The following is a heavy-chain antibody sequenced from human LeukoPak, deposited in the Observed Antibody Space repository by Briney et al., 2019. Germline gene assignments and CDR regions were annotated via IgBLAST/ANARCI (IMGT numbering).Heavy chain of an antibody. V-gene: IGHV3-23*01. J-gene: IGHJ3*02. CDR3: ARGTTVIGAFDI. CDR2: ISGSGGST. D-gene: IGHD4-17*01. CDR1: GFTFSSYA. Sequence: PGGSLRLSCAASGFTFSSYAMSWVRQAPGKGLEWVSAISGSGGSTYYADSVKGRFTISRDNSKNTLYLQMNSLRAEDTAVYYCARGTTVIGAFDIWGQGTMVTVSS.